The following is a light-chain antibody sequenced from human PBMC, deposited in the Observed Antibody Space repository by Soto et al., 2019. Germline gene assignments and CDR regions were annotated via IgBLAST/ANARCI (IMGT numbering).Light chain of an antibody. J-gene: IGLJ1*01. Sequence: QSALTQPASVSGSPGQSITISCTGTSSDIGGYNYVSWYQQHPGKAPKLMIFEVSNRPSGVSNRFSGFKSGNTASLTISGLQAEDEADYYCSSYRGGSALGVFGTGTKLTVL. V-gene: IGLV2-14*01. CDR2: EVS. CDR1: SSDIGGYNY. CDR3: SSYRGGSALGV.